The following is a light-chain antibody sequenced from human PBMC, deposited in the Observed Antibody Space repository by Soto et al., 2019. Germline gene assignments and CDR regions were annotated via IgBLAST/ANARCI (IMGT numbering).Light chain of an antibody. CDR2: AAS. J-gene: IGKJ2*01. CDR3: QQSYSTHPS. CDR1: QSISSY. Sequence: DIQMTQSPSSLSASVGDRVTITCRASQSISSYLKWYQQKPGKAPKLLTYAASSLQSWVPSRFSGSGSGTDFTLTFSSLQPEDFATYYCQQSYSTHPSFGQGTKLEIK. V-gene: IGKV1-39*01.